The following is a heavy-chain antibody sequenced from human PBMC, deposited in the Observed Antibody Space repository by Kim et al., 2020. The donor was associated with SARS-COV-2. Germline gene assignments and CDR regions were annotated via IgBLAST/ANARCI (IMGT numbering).Heavy chain of an antibody. D-gene: IGHD3-10*01. Sequence: KASGDIFSNYAINWVRQVPGQGLEWVGGIIPLFGTANYAQKFQGRVTITADETTTTAYMELSGLRSEDTAVFYCARCWSPGGDGSGSFFVYWGQGTLVTVSS. J-gene: IGHJ4*02. CDR3: ARCWSPGGDGSGSFFVY. CDR1: GDIFSNYA. V-gene: IGHV1-69*01. CDR2: IIPLFGTA.